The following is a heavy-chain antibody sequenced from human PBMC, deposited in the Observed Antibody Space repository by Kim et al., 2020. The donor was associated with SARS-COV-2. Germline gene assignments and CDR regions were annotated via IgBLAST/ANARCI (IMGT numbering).Heavy chain of an antibody. CDR2: IYYSGST. CDR1: GGSISSYY. CDR3: ASGVMGYGWEPLKN. D-gene: IGHD2-15*01. Sequence: SETLSLTCTVSGGSISSYYWSWIRQPPGKGLEWIGYIYYSGSTNYNPSLKSRVTISVDTSKNQFSLKLSSVTAADTAVYYCASGVMGYGWEPLKNWGQGTLVTVSS. J-gene: IGHJ4*02. V-gene: IGHV4-59*08.